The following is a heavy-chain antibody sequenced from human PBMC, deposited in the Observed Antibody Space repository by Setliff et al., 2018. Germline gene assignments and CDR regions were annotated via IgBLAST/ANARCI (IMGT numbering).Heavy chain of an antibody. D-gene: IGHD3-3*01. CDR1: GYNFAESI. CDR3: SRSSDSGYYHQRDAFDI. V-gene: IGHV1-18*01. CDR2: ISAYSGNT. J-gene: IGHJ3*02. Sequence: GASVKVSCKASGYNFAESIVSWVRQAPGQGLEWVGWISAYSGNTYYAPKFQGTVLMTADTSTTTAYLELRSLRSDDTAVYYCSRSSDSGYYHQRDAFDIWGQGTRVTVSS.